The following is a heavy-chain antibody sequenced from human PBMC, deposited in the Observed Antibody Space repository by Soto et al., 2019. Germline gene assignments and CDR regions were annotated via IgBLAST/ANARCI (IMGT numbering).Heavy chain of an antibody. CDR1: GFTFTSSA. CDR2: IVVGSGGT. V-gene: IGHV1-58*01. CDR3: ARDASAVVVVAATPGSQYYFDY. J-gene: IGHJ4*02. D-gene: IGHD2-15*01. Sequence: SVKVSCKASGFTFTSSAVHWVRQSRGQRLEWIGWIVVGSGGTNYAQKFQGWVTMTRDTSISTAYMELSRLRSDDTAVYYCARDASAVVVVAATPGSQYYFDYWGQGTLVTVSS.